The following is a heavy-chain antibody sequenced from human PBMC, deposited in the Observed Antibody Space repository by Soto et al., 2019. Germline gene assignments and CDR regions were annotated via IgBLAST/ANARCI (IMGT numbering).Heavy chain of an antibody. D-gene: IGHD3-22*01. CDR1: GYTFTSYY. CDR2: INPSGGST. J-gene: IGHJ4*02. V-gene: IGHV1-46*01. CDR3: ARDQSGEYYYDRSGYPDFDY. Sequence: GASVKVSCKASGYTFTSYYMHWVRQAPGQGLEWMGIINPSGGSTSYAQKFQGRVTMTRDTSTSTVYMELSSLRSEDTAVYYCARDQSGEYYYDRSGYPDFDYWGQGTLVTVSS.